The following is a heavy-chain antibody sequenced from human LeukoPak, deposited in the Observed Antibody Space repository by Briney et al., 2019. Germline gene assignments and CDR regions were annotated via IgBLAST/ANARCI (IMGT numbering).Heavy chain of an antibody. D-gene: IGHD3-22*01. CDR1: GYTFTGYY. CDR2: INPNSGGT. CDR3: AREPRYYYDSSGYYGSDY. V-gene: IGHV1-2*06. J-gene: IGHJ4*02. Sequence: APVKVSCKASGYTFTGYYMHWVRQAPGQGLEWMGRINPNSGGTNYAQKFQGRVTMTRDTSISTAYMELSRLRSDDTAVYYCAREPRYYYDSSGYYGSDYWGQGTLVTVSS.